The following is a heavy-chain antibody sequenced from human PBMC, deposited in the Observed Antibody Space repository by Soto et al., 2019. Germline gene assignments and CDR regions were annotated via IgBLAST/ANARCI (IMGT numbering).Heavy chain of an antibody. CDR3: AKRGRYREYVGYYYNAMDV. CDR1: GFTFSSYG. CDR2: IAYDGSNK. D-gene: IGHD3-16*01. V-gene: IGHV3-30*18. Sequence: QVQLVESGGGAVQPGRSLRLSCAASGFTFSSYGMHWVRQAPGKGLEWVAVIAYDGSNKYYADSVKGRFTISRANSKNTSDLQTNSLRADDTGVYYCAKRGRYREYVGYYYNAMDVWGQGTTVTVSS. J-gene: IGHJ6*02.